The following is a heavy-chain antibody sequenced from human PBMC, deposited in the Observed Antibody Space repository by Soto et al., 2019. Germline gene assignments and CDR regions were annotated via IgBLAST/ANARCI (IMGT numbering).Heavy chain of an antibody. CDR2: IYYSGST. Sequence: PSETLSLTCTVSGGSISSYYWSWIRQPPGKGLEWIGYIYYSGSTNYNPSLKSRVTISVDTSKNQFSLKLSSVTAADTAVYYCARLEWELLSYGMDVWGQGTTVTVSS. V-gene: IGHV4-59*08. CDR1: GGSISSYY. CDR3: ARLEWELLSYGMDV. D-gene: IGHD1-26*01. J-gene: IGHJ6*02.